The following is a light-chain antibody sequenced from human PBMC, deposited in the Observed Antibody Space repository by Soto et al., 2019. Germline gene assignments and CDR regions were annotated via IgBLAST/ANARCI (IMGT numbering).Light chain of an antibody. V-gene: IGLV2-14*01. Sequence: QSVLTQPASVSGSPGQSITISCTGTSSDVGGYNYVSWYQQHPGKAPKLMIYDVSNRPSGVSNRFSGSKSGNTASLTISGLQAEDEADYYCSSYKRSSTVVFGGGTQLTVL. CDR1: SSDVGGYNY. J-gene: IGLJ2*01. CDR3: SSYKRSSTVV. CDR2: DVS.